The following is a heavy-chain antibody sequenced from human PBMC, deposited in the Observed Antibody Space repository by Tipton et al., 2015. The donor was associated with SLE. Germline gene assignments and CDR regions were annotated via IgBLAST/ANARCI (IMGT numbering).Heavy chain of an antibody. CDR2: ISHGGYT. CDR3: ARDVGGYNTGWFPYYFDY. D-gene: IGHD2-8*02. J-gene: IGHJ4*02. CDR1: GGSFSGYY. Sequence: TLSLTCAVYGGSFSGYYWSWIRQPPGKGLEWIGEISHGGYTNYKTSLKSRVTISLDTSKNQFSLKLSSVTAADTAVYYCARDVGGYNTGWFPYYFDYWGQGTLVTVSS. V-gene: IGHV4-34*01.